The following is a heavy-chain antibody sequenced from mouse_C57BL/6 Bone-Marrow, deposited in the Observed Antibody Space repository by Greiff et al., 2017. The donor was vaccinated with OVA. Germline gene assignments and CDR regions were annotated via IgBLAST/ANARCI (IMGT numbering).Heavy chain of an antibody. D-gene: IGHD2-3*01. V-gene: IGHV3-1*01. CDR1: GYSITSGYD. CDR2: ISYSGSN. CDR3: ARDGYYGYFDY. Sequence: EVQGVESGPGMVKPSQSLSLTCTVTGYSITSGYDWHWIRHFPGNKLEWMGYISYSGSNNYNPSLKSRISITHDTSKNHFFLKLNSVTTEDTATYYCARDGYYGYFDYWGQGTTLTVSS. J-gene: IGHJ2*01.